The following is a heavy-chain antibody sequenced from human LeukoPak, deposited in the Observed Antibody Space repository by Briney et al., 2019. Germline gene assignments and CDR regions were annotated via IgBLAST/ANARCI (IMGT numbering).Heavy chain of an antibody. D-gene: IGHD1-1*01. Sequence: ASVKVSCKTSGYKFSTYSITWVRQAPGQGLEWMGWITINNGNTNQKFQGRAIMSVDASTTTAYMDLRSLRSDDTAVHFCARGRRTRAQLWSYLESWGQGTLLTVAS. J-gene: IGHJ4*02. CDR2: ITINNGNT. V-gene: IGHV1-18*01. CDR1: GYKFSTYS. CDR3: ARGRRTRAQLWSYLES.